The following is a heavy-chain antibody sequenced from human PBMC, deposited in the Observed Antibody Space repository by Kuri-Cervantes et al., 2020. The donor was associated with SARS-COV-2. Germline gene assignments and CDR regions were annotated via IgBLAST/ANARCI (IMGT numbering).Heavy chain of an antibody. CDR2: IYYSGST. J-gene: IGHJ6*03. D-gene: IGHD3-16*01. CDR1: GGSISSSSYY. V-gene: IGHV4-39*07. Sequence: SETLSLTCTVSGGSISSSSYYWGWIRQPPGKGLEWIGSIYYSGSTYYNPSLKSRVTISVDTSKNQFSLKLCSVTAADTAVYYCARGLWGSPGYMDVWGKGTTVTVSS. CDR3: ARGLWGSPGYMDV.